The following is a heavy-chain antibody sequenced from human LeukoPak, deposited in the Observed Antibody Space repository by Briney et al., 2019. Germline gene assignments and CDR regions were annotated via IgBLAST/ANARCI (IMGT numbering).Heavy chain of an antibody. V-gene: IGHV4-34*01. CDR3: ARARGVRGYYFDY. CDR1: GGSFSGYY. CDR2: INHSGST. D-gene: IGHD3-10*01. Sequence: PSETLSLTCAVYGGSFSGYYWSWIRQPPGKGLEWIGEINHSGSTNYNPSLKSRDTISVDTSKNQFSLKLSSVTAADTAVYYCARARGVRGYYFDYWGQGTLVTVSS. J-gene: IGHJ4*02.